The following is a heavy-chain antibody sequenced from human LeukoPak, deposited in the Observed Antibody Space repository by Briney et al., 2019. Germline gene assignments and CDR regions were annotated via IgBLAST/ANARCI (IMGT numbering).Heavy chain of an antibody. CDR1: GFTFDDYA. V-gene: IGHV3-43*02. D-gene: IGHD2-15*01. CDR3: AKDSCDGGNCYSPIFDY. CDR2: ISADGDSI. J-gene: IGHJ4*02. Sequence: PGGSLRLSCAASGFTFDDYAMHWVRQAPGKGLEWVSLISADGDSIFYVDSVKGRFTISRGNSRGSLYLQMNSLTTEDTALYYCAKDSCDGGNCYSPIFDYWGQGTLVTVSS.